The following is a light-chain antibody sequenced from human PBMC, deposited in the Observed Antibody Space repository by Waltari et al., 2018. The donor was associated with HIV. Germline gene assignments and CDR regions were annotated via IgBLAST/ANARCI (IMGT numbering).Light chain of an antibody. V-gene: IGLV2-8*01. J-gene: IGLJ2*01. CDR1: SSDVGGYNY. Sequence: QSALTQPPSASGSPGQSVTISCTGTSSDVGGYNYVSWYQQHPGKAPKLMIYEVSKRPSGVPDRFSGSKSDNTASLTVSGLQAEDEADYYCSSYAGSSIVVFGGGTNLTVL. CDR2: EVS. CDR3: SSYAGSSIVV.